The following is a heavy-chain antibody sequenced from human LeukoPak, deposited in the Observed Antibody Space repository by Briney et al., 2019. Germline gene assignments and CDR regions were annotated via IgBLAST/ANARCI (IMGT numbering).Heavy chain of an antibody. J-gene: IGHJ4*02. D-gene: IGHD2/OR15-2a*01. V-gene: IGHV4-4*07. CDR2: IYSTGTT. Sequence: SETLSLTCPVSGGSISTYYGSWIRQPAGKGLEWLGRIYSTGTTDHNPSLKSRVTMSLDMSKNQIFLRLSSVTAADTAVYYCARAHTSSCNAGPCPFYLYYGGQGTLVTVSS. CDR3: ARAHTSSCNAGPCPFYLYY. CDR1: GGSISTYY.